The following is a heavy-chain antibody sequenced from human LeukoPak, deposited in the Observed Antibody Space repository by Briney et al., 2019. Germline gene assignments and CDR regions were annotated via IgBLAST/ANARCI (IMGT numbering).Heavy chain of an antibody. V-gene: IGHV4-30-4*01. CDR3: ARSKYYYGSGSYSDN. J-gene: IGHJ4*02. CDR2: IYYSGST. D-gene: IGHD3-10*01. CDR1: GGSISSDDYY. Sequence: SETLSLTCTVSGGSISSDDYYWSWIRQPPGKGLEWIGYIYYSGSTYYNPSLKSRVTISVDTSKNQFSLKLSSVTAADTAVYYCARSKYYYGSGSYSDNWGQGTLVTVSS.